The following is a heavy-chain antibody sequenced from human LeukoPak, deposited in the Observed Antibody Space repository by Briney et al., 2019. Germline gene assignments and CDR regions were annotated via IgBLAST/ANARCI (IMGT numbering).Heavy chain of an antibody. V-gene: IGHV1-18*01. Sequence: ASVKVSCKASGYTFTTYGISWVRQAPGQGLEWMGWISPYNGNTNYAQKLQGRVTMTTDASTSTAYMELRSLRSDDTAVYYCARTGYSSSWYDTDYWGQGTLVTVSS. D-gene: IGHD6-13*01. CDR1: GYTFTTYG. CDR3: ARTGYSSSWYDTDY. CDR2: ISPYNGNT. J-gene: IGHJ4*02.